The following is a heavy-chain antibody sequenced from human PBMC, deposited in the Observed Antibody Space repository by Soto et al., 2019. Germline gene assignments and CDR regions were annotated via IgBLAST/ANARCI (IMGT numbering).Heavy chain of an antibody. Sequence: HPGGSLRLSCAASGFTFSSYSMNWVRQAPGKGLEWVSYISSSSSTIYYADSVKGRFTISRDNAKNSLYLQMNSLRDEDTAVYYCVSDVVVVAATRLKSDYWGQGTLVTVSS. CDR3: VSDVVVVAATRLKSDY. D-gene: IGHD2-15*01. CDR1: GFTFSSYS. V-gene: IGHV3-48*02. CDR2: ISSSSSTI. J-gene: IGHJ4*02.